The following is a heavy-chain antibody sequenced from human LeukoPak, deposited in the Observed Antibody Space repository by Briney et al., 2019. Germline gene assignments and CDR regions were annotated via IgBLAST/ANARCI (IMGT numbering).Heavy chain of an antibody. V-gene: IGHV1-24*01. CDR3: ATDTGDSQLLLSSFNY. D-gene: IGHD2-21*02. CDR1: GHTLNELS. J-gene: IGHJ4*02. Sequence: ASVTVSCKVSGHTLNELSMHWVRQPPRKGLERRGGFDPEDEDTVYAQKFQGRITMTEDTSTDTDYLDLSNLSSDDTAGYFCATDTGDSQLLLSSFNYWGQGTLVTVSS. CDR2: FDPEDEDT.